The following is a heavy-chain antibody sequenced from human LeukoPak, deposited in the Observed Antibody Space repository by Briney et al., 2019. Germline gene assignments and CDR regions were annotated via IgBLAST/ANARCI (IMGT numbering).Heavy chain of an antibody. V-gene: IGHV1-18*01. D-gene: IGHD2-2*01. CDR2: ISAYNGNT. CDR1: GYTFTSYG. J-gene: IGHJ4*02. CDR3: ARGGRGYCSSTSCYPPHY. Sequence: ASVKVSCKASGYTFTSYGISWVRQAPGQGLEWMGWISAYNGNTNYAQKLQGRVTMTTDTSTSTAYMELRSLRSDDTAVYYCARGGRGYCSSTSCYPPHYWGQGTLVTVSS.